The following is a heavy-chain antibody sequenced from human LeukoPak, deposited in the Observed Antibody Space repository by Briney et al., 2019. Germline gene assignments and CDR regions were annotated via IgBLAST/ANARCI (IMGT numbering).Heavy chain of an antibody. CDR3: ARAPGYSYGYLHGYFDY. CDR2: ISGSADIT. CDR1: GFTFATYA. J-gene: IGHJ4*02. Sequence: GGSLRRSCAASGFTFATYAMSWVRQPPGKGLEWVSGISGSADITYYADSVKGRFTISRDNSKNTLYLQMNSLRAEDTAVYYCARAPGYSYGYLHGYFDYWGQGTLVTVSS. V-gene: IGHV3-23*01. D-gene: IGHD5-18*01.